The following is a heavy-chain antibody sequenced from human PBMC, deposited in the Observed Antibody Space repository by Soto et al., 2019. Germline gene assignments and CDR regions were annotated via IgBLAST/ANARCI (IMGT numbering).Heavy chain of an antibody. CDR3: ASLRPGPV. V-gene: IGHV3-48*01. Sequence: EVQLVESGGGLVQPGGSLRLSCAASGFTFSSYSMNWVRQAAGKGLEWVSYISSSSSTIYYADSVKGRFSISRDNAKNAQYLQMNSLRAEDAAVYYCASLRPGPVWGQGTLVTVSS. J-gene: IGHJ4*02. CDR2: ISSSSSTI. CDR1: GFTFSSYS. D-gene: IGHD4-17*01.